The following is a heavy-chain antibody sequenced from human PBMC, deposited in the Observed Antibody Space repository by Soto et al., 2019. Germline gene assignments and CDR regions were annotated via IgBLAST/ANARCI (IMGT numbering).Heavy chain of an antibody. D-gene: IGHD1-26*01. Sequence: EVQLVESGGGLVQPGGSLRLSCAASGFTFSSYEMNWVRQAPGKGLEWVSYISSSGSTIYYADSVKGRFTISRDNAKNSLYLQMNSLRAEDTAVYYCAREGENSGSYPGMDVWGQGTTVTVSS. CDR3: AREGENSGSYPGMDV. J-gene: IGHJ6*02. V-gene: IGHV3-48*03. CDR1: GFTFSSYE. CDR2: ISSSGSTI.